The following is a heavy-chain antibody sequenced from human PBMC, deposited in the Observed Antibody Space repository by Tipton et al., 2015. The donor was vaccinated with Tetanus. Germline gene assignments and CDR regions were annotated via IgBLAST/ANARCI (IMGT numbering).Heavy chain of an antibody. CDR3: ARDGSAADAFDI. CDR2: IWYDGSNK. D-gene: IGHD6-25*01. Sequence: SGFTFSSYGMHWVRQAPGKGLEWVAVIWYDGSNKYYADSVKGRFTISRDNSKNTLYLQMNSLRAEDTAVYYCARDGSAADAFDIWGQGTMVTVSS. CDR1: GFTFSSYG. J-gene: IGHJ3*02. V-gene: IGHV3-33*01.